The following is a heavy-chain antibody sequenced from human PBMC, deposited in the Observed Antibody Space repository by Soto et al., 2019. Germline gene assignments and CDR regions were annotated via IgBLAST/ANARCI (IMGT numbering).Heavy chain of an antibody. D-gene: IGHD4-4*01. Sequence: GGSLRLSCAASGFTFSGYAMSWVRQAPGKGLEWVSAISGSGGSTYYADSVKGRFTISRDNSKNTLYLQMNSLRAEDTAVYYCANVNYETREDYFDYWGQGTLVTVSS. J-gene: IGHJ4*02. V-gene: IGHV3-23*01. CDR1: GFTFSGYA. CDR2: ISGSGGST. CDR3: ANVNYETREDYFDY.